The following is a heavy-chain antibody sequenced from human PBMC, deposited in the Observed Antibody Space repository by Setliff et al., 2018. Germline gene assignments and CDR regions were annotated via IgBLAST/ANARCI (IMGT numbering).Heavy chain of an antibody. Sequence: GGSLRLSCAASGFAFSTYRMNWVRQAPGKGLEWVSYITSSSSTIGYADSVKGRFTISRDDAKNSLYLQMNSLRAEDTAVYYCARVIYFYYMDVWGKGTTVTVSS. CDR1: GFAFSTYR. V-gene: IGHV3-48*01. CDR3: ARVIYFYYMDV. J-gene: IGHJ6*03. CDR2: ITSSSSTI.